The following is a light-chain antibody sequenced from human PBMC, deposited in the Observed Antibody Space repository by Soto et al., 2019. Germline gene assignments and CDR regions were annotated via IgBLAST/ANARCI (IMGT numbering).Light chain of an antibody. Sequence: QSVLTQPPSASGSRGQSVTISCTGTSSDVGRHNYVSWYQQHPGKAPKLLIFEVNKRPSGVPDRFSASTSGITASLTVSGLQPEDEAAYYCSSYSDTDNFVIFGGGTKATVL. CDR2: EVN. CDR1: SSDVGRHNY. J-gene: IGLJ2*01. CDR3: SSYSDTDNFVI. V-gene: IGLV2-8*01.